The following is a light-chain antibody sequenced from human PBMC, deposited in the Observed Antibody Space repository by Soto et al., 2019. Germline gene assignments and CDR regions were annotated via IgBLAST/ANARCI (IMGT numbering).Light chain of an antibody. J-gene: IGKJ3*01. V-gene: IGKV1-33*01. CDR3: QQYHNLPPA. CDR2: DAS. Sequence: DIQMTQAPSSLSASVGDRATITCRASQDISKYLYWHHQKPGKAHQPLIYDASNSETGVPSRFSGSGCWTDFTVTIISLWPEDIGTSYCQQYHNLPPAFGPGTKVDSK. CDR1: QDISKY.